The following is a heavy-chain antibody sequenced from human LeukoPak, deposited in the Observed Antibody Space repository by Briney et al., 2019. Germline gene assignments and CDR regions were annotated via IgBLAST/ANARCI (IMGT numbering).Heavy chain of an antibody. V-gene: IGHV3-21*01. CDR2: ITSSSTYV. D-gene: IGHD5-12*01. J-gene: IGHJ6*03. Sequence: GSLRLSCEASEFTFSNYNMNWVRQAPGQRLEWVSSITSSSTYVFYADSVKGRFTISRDNAQNSLYLQMNSLRAEDTAVYYCARDPYSGSYGNNYYYYMDVWGKGTTVTISS. CDR3: ARDPYSGSYGNNYYYYMDV. CDR1: EFTFSNYN.